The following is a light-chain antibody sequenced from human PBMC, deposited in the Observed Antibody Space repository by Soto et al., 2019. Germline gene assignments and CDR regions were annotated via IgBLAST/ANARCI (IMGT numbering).Light chain of an antibody. Sequence: EILLTQSPATLSLSPGERATLSCRASQSVGSYLAWYQQKPGRAPRLLIYDASNRATGIPARFSGSGSGTDFTLTISSLEPEDFAVYYCQQSSNWPLTFGGGTKVEIK. CDR2: DAS. J-gene: IGKJ4*01. CDR3: QQSSNWPLT. CDR1: QSVGSY. V-gene: IGKV3-11*01.